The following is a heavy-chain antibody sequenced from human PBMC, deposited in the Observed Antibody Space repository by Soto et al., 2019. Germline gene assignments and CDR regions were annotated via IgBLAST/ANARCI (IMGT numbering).Heavy chain of an antibody. CDR3: ASMAYDILTGYYPNWFDP. CDR1: GGTFSSYT. D-gene: IGHD3-9*01. V-gene: IGHV1-69*02. J-gene: IGHJ5*02. Sequence: QVQLVQSGAEVKKPGSSVKVSCKASGGTFSSYTISWVRQAPGQGLEWMGRIIPILGIANYAQKFQGRVTITADKSTSTAYMGLSSVRSEDTAVYYCASMAYDILTGYYPNWFDPWGQGTLLTVSS. CDR2: IIPILGIA.